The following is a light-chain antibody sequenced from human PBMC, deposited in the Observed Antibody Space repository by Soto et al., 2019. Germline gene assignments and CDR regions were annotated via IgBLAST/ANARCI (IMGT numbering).Light chain of an antibody. J-gene: IGKJ1*01. CDR3: QQYNNLPT. CDR2: GAS. V-gene: IGKV3-15*01. CDR1: QSVSSN. Sequence: EIVMTQSPATLSVSPGERATLSCRASQSVSSNLAWYQQKPGQAPRLLIYGASTRATGIPARFSGSGSGTEFTLTISSLQSEDFAAYYCQQYNNLPTFGQGTKVEIK.